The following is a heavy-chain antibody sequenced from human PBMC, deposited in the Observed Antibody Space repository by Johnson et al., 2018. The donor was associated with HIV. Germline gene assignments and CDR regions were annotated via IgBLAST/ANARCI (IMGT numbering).Heavy chain of an antibody. CDR2: INSDGSST. V-gene: IGHV3-74*01. J-gene: IGHJ3*02. D-gene: IGHD6-13*01. Sequence: VQLVESGGGLVQPGGSLRLSCAASGFTFSSYWMHWVRQAPGKGLLWVSRINSDGSSTRYADSVKGRFTISRDNSKNTLYLQMNSLRAEDTAVYYCAREIIAAADDIWGQGTMVTVSS. CDR1: GFTFSSYW. CDR3: AREIIAAADDI.